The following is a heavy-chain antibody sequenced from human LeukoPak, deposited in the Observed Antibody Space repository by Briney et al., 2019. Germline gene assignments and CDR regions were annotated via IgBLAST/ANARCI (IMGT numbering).Heavy chain of an antibody. CDR3: ATRRGSSWTGPWFDP. CDR2: ISYSGST. D-gene: IGHD6-13*01. V-gene: IGHV4-39*07. Sequence: SETLSLTCTVSGDSISSSSYSWGWIRQPPGKGLEWIGTISYSGSTYYNPSLKSRVTISVDTSKNQFSLKLSSVTAADTAVYYCATRRGSSWTGPWFDPWGQGTLVTVSS. CDR1: GDSISSSSYS. J-gene: IGHJ5*02.